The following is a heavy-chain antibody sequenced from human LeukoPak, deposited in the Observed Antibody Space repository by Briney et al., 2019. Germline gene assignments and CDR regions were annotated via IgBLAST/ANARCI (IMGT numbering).Heavy chain of an antibody. D-gene: IGHD5-12*01. Sequence: ASVKVSCKASGYTFTGYYMHWVRQAPGQRLEWMGWINAGNGNTKYSQEFQGRVTITRDTSASTAYMELSSLRSEDMAVYYCARGRLVATITGYYYYHMDVWGKGTTVTVSS. CDR3: ARGRLVATITGYYYYHMDV. V-gene: IGHV1-3*03. CDR2: INAGNGNT. CDR1: GYTFTGYY. J-gene: IGHJ6*03.